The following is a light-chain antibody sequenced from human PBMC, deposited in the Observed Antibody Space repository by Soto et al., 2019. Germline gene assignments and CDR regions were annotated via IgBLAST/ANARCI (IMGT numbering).Light chain of an antibody. CDR2: GAS. J-gene: IGKJ2*01. CDR3: QCYNNWPPRYT. CDR1: QTINSN. V-gene: IGKV3-15*01. Sequence: EIVMTQSPASLSVSPGERATFSCRASQTINSNLAWYQQKPGQAPRLLIYGASTRATGIPARFSGSGSGTEFTLTISSLQSEDFAVYYCQCYNNWPPRYTFGQGTKLEIK.